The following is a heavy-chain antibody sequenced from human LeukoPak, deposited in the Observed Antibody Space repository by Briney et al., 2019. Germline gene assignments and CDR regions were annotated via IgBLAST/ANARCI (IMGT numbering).Heavy chain of an antibody. D-gene: IGHD3-10*01. CDR1: GGSFSSYY. CDR2: IYYSGST. CDR3: ARYMVQGVSIDY. Sequence: PSETLSLTCAVYGGSFSSYYWGWIRQPPGKGLEWIGSIYYSGSTYYNPSLKSRVTISVDTSKNQFSLKLSSVTAADTAVYYCARYMVQGVSIDYWGQGTLVTVSS. J-gene: IGHJ4*02. V-gene: IGHV4-39*01.